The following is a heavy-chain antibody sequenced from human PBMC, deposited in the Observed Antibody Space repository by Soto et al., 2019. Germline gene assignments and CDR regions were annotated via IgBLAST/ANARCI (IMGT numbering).Heavy chain of an antibody. CDR2: ISGSGVST. J-gene: IGHJ6*04. CDR3: AKDSSDPMIVVVSTDYYYGMDV. V-gene: IGHV3-23*01. D-gene: IGHD3-22*01. CDR1: GFTFSSYA. Sequence: PEGSLRLSCAASGFTFSSYAMSWVRQAPGKGLEWVSAISGSGVSTYYADSVKGRFTISRDNSKNTLYLQMNSLRAEDTAVYYCAKDSSDPMIVVVSTDYYYGMDVWGKGTTVTVSS.